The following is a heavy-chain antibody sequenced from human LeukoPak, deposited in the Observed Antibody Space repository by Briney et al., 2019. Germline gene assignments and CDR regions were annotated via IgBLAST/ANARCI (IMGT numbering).Heavy chain of an antibody. V-gene: IGHV3-53*01. CDR3: AKAECSGGSCYSSPYY. CDR1: GFTVSSNY. J-gene: IGHJ4*02. Sequence: GGSLRLSCAASGFTVSSNYMSWVRQAPGKGLEWVSVIYSDGRTYYADSVKGRFTISRDNSKNTLYLETNSLRAEDTAVYYCAKAECSGGSCYSSPYYWGQGTLVTVSS. CDR2: IYSDGRT. D-gene: IGHD2-15*01.